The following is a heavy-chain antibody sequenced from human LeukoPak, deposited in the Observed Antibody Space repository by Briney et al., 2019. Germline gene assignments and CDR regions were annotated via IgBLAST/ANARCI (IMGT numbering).Heavy chain of an antibody. CDR1: GGSFSGYY. D-gene: IGHD3-22*01. CDR3: ARAIGSSGYIPQYNWFDP. Sequence: SETLSLTCAVYGGSFSGYYWSWIRQPPGKGLEWIGEINHSGSTNYNPSLKSRVTISVDTSKNQFSLKLSSVTAADTAVYYCARAIGSSGYIPQYNWFDPWGQGTLVTVSS. J-gene: IGHJ5*02. V-gene: IGHV4-34*01. CDR2: INHSGST.